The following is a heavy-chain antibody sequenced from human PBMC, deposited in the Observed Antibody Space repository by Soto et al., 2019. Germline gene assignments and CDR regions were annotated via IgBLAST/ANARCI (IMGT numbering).Heavy chain of an antibody. CDR3: VSISSYDFWSGPDNYYYYGMDV. CDR1: GFTFSSYA. D-gene: IGHD3-3*01. CDR2: ISSNGDST. Sequence: GGSLRLSCSASGFTFSSYAMHWVRQAPGKGLEYVSAISSNGDSTYYADSVKGRFTISRDNSKNTLYLQMSSLRAEDTAVYYCVSISSYDFWSGPDNYYYYGMDVWGQGTTVTVSS. J-gene: IGHJ6*02. V-gene: IGHV3-64D*08.